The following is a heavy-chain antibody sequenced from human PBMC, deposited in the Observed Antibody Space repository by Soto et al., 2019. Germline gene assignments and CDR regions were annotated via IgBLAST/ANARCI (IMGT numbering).Heavy chain of an antibody. Sequence: ASVKVSCKASGYTFTSYGISWVRQAPGQGLEWMGWISAYNGNTNYAQKLQGRVTMTTDTSTSTAYMELRSLRSDDTAVYYCATSNYGDYTNWFDPWGQGTLVTVPQ. CDR2: ISAYNGNT. CDR3: ATSNYGDYTNWFDP. D-gene: IGHD4-17*01. CDR1: GYTFTSYG. J-gene: IGHJ5*02. V-gene: IGHV1-18*01.